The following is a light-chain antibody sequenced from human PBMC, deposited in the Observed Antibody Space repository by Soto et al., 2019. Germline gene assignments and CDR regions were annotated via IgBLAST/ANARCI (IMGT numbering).Light chain of an antibody. Sequence: QSVLTQPASVSGSPGQSITISCIGTSSDVGSYNLVSWYQQHPGKAPKLMICEVSKRPSGVSNRFSGSKSGNTASLTISGLQAEDEADYYCCSYAGSSTVFGTGTKVTVL. J-gene: IGLJ1*01. CDR3: CSYAGSSTV. V-gene: IGLV2-23*02. CDR1: SSDVGSYNL. CDR2: EVS.